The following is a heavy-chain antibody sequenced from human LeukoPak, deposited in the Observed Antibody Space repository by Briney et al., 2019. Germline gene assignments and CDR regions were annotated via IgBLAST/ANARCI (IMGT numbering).Heavy chain of an antibody. CDR2: MWYDGSKK. D-gene: IGHD1-1*01. CDR3: ARGDWNYVEY. CDR1: GFTFSSYG. Sequence: GGSLRLSCAASGFTFSSYGMHWVRQAPGKGLEWVAVMWYDGSKKYYAGSVKGRFTISRDNSKNTLYLQMNSLRAEDTAVYYCARGDWNYVEYWGQGTLVTVSS. J-gene: IGHJ4*02. V-gene: IGHV3-33*01.